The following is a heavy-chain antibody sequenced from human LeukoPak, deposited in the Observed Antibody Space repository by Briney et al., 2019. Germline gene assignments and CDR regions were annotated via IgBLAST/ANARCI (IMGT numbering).Heavy chain of an antibody. CDR1: GGSISSGGYY. V-gene: IGHV4-31*03. D-gene: IGHD2-2*01. CDR3: ARDRGYCSSTSCYGVWFDP. CDR2: IYYSGST. Sequence: SETLSLTCTVSGGSISSGGYYWSWIRQHPGKGLEWIGYIYYSGSTYYNPSLKSRVTISVDTSKNQFSLKLSSVTAAGTAVYYCARDRGYCSSTSCYGVWFDPWGQGTLVTVSS. J-gene: IGHJ5*02.